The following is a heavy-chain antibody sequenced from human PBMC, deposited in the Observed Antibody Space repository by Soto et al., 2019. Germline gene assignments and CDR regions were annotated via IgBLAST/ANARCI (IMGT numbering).Heavy chain of an antibody. CDR1: GGSISSYY. CDR2: IYYSGST. CDR3: ARRPTEDLDY. D-gene: IGHD6-25*01. J-gene: IGHJ4*02. V-gene: IGHV4-59*01. Sequence: SETLSLTCTVSGGSISSYYWSWIRQPPGKGLEWIGYIYYSGSTNYNPSLKSRVTISVDTSKNQFSLKLSSVTAADTAVYYCARRPTEDLDYWGQGTLVTVSS.